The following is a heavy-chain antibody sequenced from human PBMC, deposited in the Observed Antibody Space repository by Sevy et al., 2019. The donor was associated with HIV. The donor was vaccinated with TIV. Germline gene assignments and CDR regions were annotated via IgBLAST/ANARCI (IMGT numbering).Heavy chain of an antibody. V-gene: IGHV3-23*01. D-gene: IGHD2-8*01. CDR2: LSFGWGEI. Sequence: GGSLRLSCAASGFTFNKYSMSWVRQPPGKGLEWVATLSFGWGEINYADSVKGRFTISRDNSKNSFYLQMNNLRAEETALYYCAREGCTKPHDYWGQGTLVTVSS. CDR3: AREGCTKPHDY. J-gene: IGHJ4*02. CDR1: GFTFNKYS.